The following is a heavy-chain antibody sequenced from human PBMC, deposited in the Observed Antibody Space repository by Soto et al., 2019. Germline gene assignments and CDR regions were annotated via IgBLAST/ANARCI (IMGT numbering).Heavy chain of an antibody. J-gene: IGHJ4*02. CDR3: ARTTFCDIFTAYYSLFDY. Sequence: QVQLQESGPGLVKPSQTLTLTCTVSGGSISSGSLYWSWIRQHPGKGLEWIGHISDSRSSYYNPSLESRVTISVDTSKIQFSLKLSAVTAADTAVYFCARTTFCDIFTAYYSLFDYWGQGTLVTVSS. D-gene: IGHD3-9*01. CDR1: GGSISSGSLY. V-gene: IGHV4-31*03. CDR2: ISDSRSS.